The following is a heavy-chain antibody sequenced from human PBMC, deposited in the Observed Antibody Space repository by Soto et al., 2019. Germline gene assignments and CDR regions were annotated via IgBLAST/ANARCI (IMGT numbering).Heavy chain of an antibody. V-gene: IGHV3-30*18. CDR2: ISYDGSNK. D-gene: IGHD3-9*01. Sequence: QVQLVESGGGVVQPGRSLRLSCAASGFTFSSYGMHWVRQAPGKGLEWVAVISYDGSNKYYADSVKGRFTISRDNSKNTRYLQMNSLRAEDTAVYYCANDPLADILTGAFDYWGQGTLVTVSS. CDR3: ANDPLADILTGAFDY. CDR1: GFTFSSYG. J-gene: IGHJ4*02.